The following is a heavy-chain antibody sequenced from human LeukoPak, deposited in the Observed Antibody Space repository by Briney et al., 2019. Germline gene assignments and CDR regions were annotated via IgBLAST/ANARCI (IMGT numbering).Heavy chain of an antibody. Sequence: PGGSLRLSCAASGFTFSSYSMNWVRQAPGKGLEWVSYISSSSSTIYYADSVKGRFTISRDNAKNSLYLQMNSPRAEDTAVYYCARAPNWHYKEEYYFDYWGQGTLVTVSS. CDR3: ARAPNWHYKEEYYFDY. CDR2: ISSSSSTI. CDR1: GFTFSSYS. J-gene: IGHJ4*02. D-gene: IGHD1-1*01. V-gene: IGHV3-48*01.